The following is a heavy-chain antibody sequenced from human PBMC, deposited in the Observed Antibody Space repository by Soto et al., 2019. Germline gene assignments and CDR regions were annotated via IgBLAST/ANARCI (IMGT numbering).Heavy chain of an antibody. V-gene: IGHV3-33*01. CDR1: GFTFGRQA. D-gene: IGHD2-15*01. Sequence: QVQLVESGGGVVQPERSLRLSCAASGFTFGRQAMHWVRQAPGRGLEWVAVIWYHGIDKYYADSVKGRFTISRDNSKNTVYLQMNSLRGEDTAVYYCATGFLGLCTGGNCPLDYWGQGTLVTVSS. CDR3: ATGFLGLCTGGNCPLDY. J-gene: IGHJ4*02. CDR2: IWYHGIDK.